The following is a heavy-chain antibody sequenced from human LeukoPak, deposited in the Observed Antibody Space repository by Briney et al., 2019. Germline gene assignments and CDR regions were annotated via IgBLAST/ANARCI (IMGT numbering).Heavy chain of an antibody. V-gene: IGHV3-48*03. J-gene: IGHJ4*02. D-gene: IGHD6-19*01. CDR1: GLTFSNYE. CDR2: INSSGSSI. CDR3: AKDRGIAVAGRGYFDY. Sequence: GGSLILSCAASGLTFSNYEMNWVRQAPGKGLEWISYINSSGSSIYYKDSVKGRFTISRDNAKNSLFLQMSSLRAEDTAVYYCAKDRGIAVAGRGYFDYWGQGTLVTVSS.